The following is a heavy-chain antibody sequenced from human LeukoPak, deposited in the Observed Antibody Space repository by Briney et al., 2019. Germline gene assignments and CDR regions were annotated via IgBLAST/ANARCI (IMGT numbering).Heavy chain of an antibody. D-gene: IGHD2-15*01. V-gene: IGHV3-7*01. CDR2: INPAGTET. CDR1: GFSFSAYW. Sequence: GGSLGLSCAASGFSFSAYWMTWVRQAPGTGLEWVANINPAGTETYYVDPVKGRFTISRDNAKNLLYLQMNSLRAEDTAVYYCARFGYVAAVDLWGQGTLVTVSS. J-gene: IGHJ4*02. CDR3: ARFGYVAAVDL.